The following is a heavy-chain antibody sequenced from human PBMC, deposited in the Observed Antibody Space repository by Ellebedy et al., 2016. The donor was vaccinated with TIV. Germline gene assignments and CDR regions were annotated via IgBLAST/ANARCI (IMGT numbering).Heavy chain of an antibody. D-gene: IGHD6-19*01. V-gene: IGHV3-23*01. J-gene: IGHJ5*02. CDR3: ARDRTPWLVPRHWFDP. CDR2: ISGSGGST. CDR1: GFTFSSYA. Sequence: GGSLRLSXAASGFTFSSYAMSWVRQAPGKGLEWVSAISGSGGSTYYADSVKGRFTISRDNSKNTLYLQMNSLRAEDTAVYYCARDRTPWLVPRHWFDPWGQGTLVTVSS.